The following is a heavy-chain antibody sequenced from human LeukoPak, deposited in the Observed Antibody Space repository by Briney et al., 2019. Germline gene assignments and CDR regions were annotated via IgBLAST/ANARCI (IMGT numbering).Heavy chain of an antibody. D-gene: IGHD2-2*01. CDR3: AREGYQLLFRSYGMDV. V-gene: IGHV1-8*01. J-gene: IGHJ6*02. Sequence: ASVKVSCKASGYTFTSYDINWVRQATGQGLEWMGWMNPNSGNTGYAQKFQGRVTMTRNTSISTAYMELSGLRSEDTAVYYCAREGYQLLFRSYGMDVWGQGTTVTVSS. CDR1: GYTFTSYD. CDR2: MNPNSGNT.